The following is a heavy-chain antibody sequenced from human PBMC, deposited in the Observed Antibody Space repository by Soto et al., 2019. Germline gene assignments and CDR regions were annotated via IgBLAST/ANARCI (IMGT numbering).Heavy chain of an antibody. D-gene: IGHD3-3*01. J-gene: IGHJ6*02. V-gene: IGHV3-30*18. CDR3: AKDLAEYSIFAAYYYYGMDV. CDR1: GFTFSSYG. CDR2: ISYDGSNK. Sequence: GGSLRLSCAASGFTFSSYGMHWVRQAPGKGLEWVAVISYDGSNKYYADSVKGRFTISRDNSKNTLYLQMNSLRAEDTAVYYCAKDLAEYSIFAAYYYYGMDVWGQGTTVTVSS.